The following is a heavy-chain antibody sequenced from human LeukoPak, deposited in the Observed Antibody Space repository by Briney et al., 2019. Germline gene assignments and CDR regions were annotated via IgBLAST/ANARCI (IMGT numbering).Heavy chain of an antibody. V-gene: IGHV4-34*01. J-gene: IGHJ5*02. CDR1: GGSFSGYY. Sequence: SETLSLTCAVSGGSFSGYYWCWIRHPPGQGLEWLGEINHSVSTNSNPSLKGRVTIPVAMSKNQFSLKLSSVTAAAPAVYYCANLRVGATQGWFDPWGQGTLVTVSS. D-gene: IGHD1-26*01. CDR2: INHSVST. CDR3: ANLRVGATQGWFDP.